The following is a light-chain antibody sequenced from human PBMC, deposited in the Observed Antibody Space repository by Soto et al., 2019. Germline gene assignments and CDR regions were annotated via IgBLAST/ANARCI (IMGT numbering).Light chain of an antibody. Sequence: IQLTQSPSTLSASVGGRVTITCRASQGISSYLAWYRQKPGKAPNLLIYAECSLQSGVRSRFSGSGSGTNFTLTICRLQAEAFATYYYQDSNTSPRTFGPGTKVDIK. J-gene: IGKJ3*01. CDR2: AEC. CDR3: QDSNTSPRT. V-gene: IGKV1-9*01. CDR1: QGISSY.